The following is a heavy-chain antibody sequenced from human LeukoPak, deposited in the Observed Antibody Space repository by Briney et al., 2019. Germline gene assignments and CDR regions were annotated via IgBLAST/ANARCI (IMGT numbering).Heavy chain of an antibody. CDR3: ARDDCDGSYCFAY. CDR2: IWYDGSKT. V-gene: IGHV3-33*01. CDR1: GFTFSNYG. Sequence: PGGSLRLSCTTSGFTFSNYGFRWVRQAPGKGLEWVAVIWYDGSKTYYADSVKGRFTISRDNSKNTLYLQMNTLRAEDTAVYYCARDDCDGSYCFAYWGQGTQVTVSS. D-gene: IGHD2-15*01. J-gene: IGHJ4*02.